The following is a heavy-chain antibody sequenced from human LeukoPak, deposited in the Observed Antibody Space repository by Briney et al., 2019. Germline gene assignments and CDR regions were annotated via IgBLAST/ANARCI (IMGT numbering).Heavy chain of an antibody. CDR2: ISYDGSNK. V-gene: IGHV3-30-3*01. J-gene: IGHJ4*02. CDR1: GFTFSSYA. Sequence: GGSLRLSCAASGFTFSSYAMHWVRQAPGKGLEWVAVISYDGSNKYYADSVKGRFTISRDNSKNTLYLQMNSLRAEDTAVYYCAGGIFGGVFFGRGFNYGGQGTLVTAPS. CDR3: AGGIFGGVFFGRGFNY. D-gene: IGHD3-3*02.